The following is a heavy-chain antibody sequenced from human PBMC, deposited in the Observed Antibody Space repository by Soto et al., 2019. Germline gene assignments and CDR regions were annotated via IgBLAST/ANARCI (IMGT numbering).Heavy chain of an antibody. CDR2: VRSDGDTT. Sequence: EVQVLESGGGLVQPGGSLRLSCAGSGFICGNFGMNWVRQAPGKGLELVSGVRSDGDTTYNAESVDGRFTVFRDTSRNKIYVQMKTLRPDHTPIYYSAKAKGVRATPDGANSWGQGTLVTVSS. V-gene: IGHV3-23*01. D-gene: IGHD3-3*01. J-gene: IGHJ4*02. CDR1: GFICGNFG. CDR3: AKAKGVRATPDGANS.